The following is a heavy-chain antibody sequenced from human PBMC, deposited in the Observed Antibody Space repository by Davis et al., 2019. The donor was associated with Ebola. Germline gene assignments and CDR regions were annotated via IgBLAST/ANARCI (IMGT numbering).Heavy chain of an antibody. CDR1: GGSISSGGYY. CDR3: ARDLASSWSGPREDYGMDV. CDR2: IYYSGST. D-gene: IGHD6-13*01. J-gene: IGHJ6*02. Sequence: MPSETLSLTCTVSGGSISSGGYYWSWIRQHPGKGLEWIGYIYYSGSTYYNPSLKSRVTISVDTSKNQFSLKLSSVTAADTAVYYCARDLASSWSGPREDYGMDVWGQGTTVTVSS. V-gene: IGHV4-31*03.